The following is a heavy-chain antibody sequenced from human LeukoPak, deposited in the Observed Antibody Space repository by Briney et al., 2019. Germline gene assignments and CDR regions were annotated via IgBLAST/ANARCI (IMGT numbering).Heavy chain of an antibody. J-gene: IGHJ5*02. CDR1: GYTFTSYG. CDR3: ARDPSLPAAMFWFDP. CDR2: ISAYNGNT. V-gene: IGHV1-18*01. D-gene: IGHD2-2*01. Sequence: GASVKVSCKASGYTFTSYGISWVRQAPGQGLEWMGWISAYNGNTNYAQKLQGRVTMTTDTSTSTAYMELRSLRSDDTAVYYCARDPSLPAAMFWFDPWGQGTLVTVSS.